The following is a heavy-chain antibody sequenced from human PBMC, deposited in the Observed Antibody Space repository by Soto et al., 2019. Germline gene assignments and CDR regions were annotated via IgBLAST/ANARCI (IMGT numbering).Heavy chain of an antibody. CDR3: ARVGAYSSHLLLLDEAFDI. V-gene: IGHV1-18*01. Sequence: ASVKVSCKASGYTFTSYGISWVRQAPGQGLEWMGWISAYNGNTNYAQKLQGRVTMTTDTSTSPAYMELRSLRSDDTAVYYCARVGAYSSHLLLLDEAFDIWGQGTMVTGSS. CDR1: GYTFTSYG. J-gene: IGHJ3*02. CDR2: ISAYNGNT. D-gene: IGHD6-13*01.